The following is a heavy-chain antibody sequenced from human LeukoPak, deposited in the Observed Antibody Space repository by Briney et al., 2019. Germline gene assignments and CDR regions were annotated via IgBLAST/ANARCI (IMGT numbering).Heavy chain of an antibody. Sequence: RASVKVSCKASGYTFTSYGITWVRQAPGQGLEWMGWISAYKGNTNYAQKLQGRVTMTTDTSTSTAYMELRSLRSDDTGVYYCARADRDFWSRFNDYWGQGTLVTVSS. J-gene: IGHJ4*02. CDR1: GYTFTSYG. CDR2: ISAYKGNT. V-gene: IGHV1-18*01. D-gene: IGHD3-3*01. CDR3: ARADRDFWSRFNDY.